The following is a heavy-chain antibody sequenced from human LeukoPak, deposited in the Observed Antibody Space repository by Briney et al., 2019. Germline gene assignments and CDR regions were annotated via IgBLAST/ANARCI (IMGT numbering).Heavy chain of an antibody. Sequence: GGSLRLSCAASGFTFDDFAMHWVRQAPGKGLEWVSGINWISDSIGYADSVKGRFTTSRDNAKNSLYLQMNSLRAEDTAFYYCVKGSGFYTYDLDYFDYWGQGTLVTVSS. J-gene: IGHJ4*02. D-gene: IGHD3/OR15-3a*01. CDR3: VKGSGFYTYDLDYFDY. CDR2: INWISDSI. CDR1: GFTFDDFA. V-gene: IGHV3-9*01.